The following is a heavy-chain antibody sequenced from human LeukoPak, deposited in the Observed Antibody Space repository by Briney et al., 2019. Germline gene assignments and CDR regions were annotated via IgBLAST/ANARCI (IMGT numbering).Heavy chain of an antibody. CDR1: GYTITGYY. J-gene: IGHJ1*01. Sequence: ASVKVSCKASGYTITGYYMHWVRQAPGQGLEWMGWINPNSGGTNYAQKFQGRVTMTRDTSISTAYMELSRLRSDDTAVYYCARELYCSSTSCPSQHWGQGTLVTVSS. CDR3: ARELYCSSTSCPSQH. V-gene: IGHV1-2*02. D-gene: IGHD2-2*01. CDR2: INPNSGGT.